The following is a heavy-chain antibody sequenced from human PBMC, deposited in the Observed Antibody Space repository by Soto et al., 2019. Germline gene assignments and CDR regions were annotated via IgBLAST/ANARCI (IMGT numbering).Heavy chain of an antibody. CDR1: GASITQYY. V-gene: IGHV4-4*08. J-gene: IGHJ6*02. D-gene: IGHD3-10*01. CDR2: VSSTGST. Sequence: SETLSLTCTVSGASITQYYWNWIRQSPGKGLEWIVSVSSTGSTVYNPSLTSRVTVSLDTSKNQFSLKLSSVTAADTAVYYCARDSGYYGSGSYFNYSYYYYGMDVWGQGTTVTVSS. CDR3: ARDSGYYGSGSYFNYSYYYYGMDV.